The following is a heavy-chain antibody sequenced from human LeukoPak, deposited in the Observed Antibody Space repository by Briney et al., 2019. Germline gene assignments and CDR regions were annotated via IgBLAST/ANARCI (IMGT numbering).Heavy chain of an antibody. D-gene: IGHD6-13*01. Sequence: SETLSLTCAVYGGSFSGYYWSWIRQPPGKGLEGIGEINHRGSTNYNPSLKSRVTISVDTSKNQFSLKLSSVTAADTAVYYCARGPSLPLSIPAAGIMYYWGQGTLVTVSS. V-gene: IGHV4-34*01. CDR3: ARGPSLPLSIPAAGIMYY. CDR2: INHRGST. CDR1: GGSFSGYY. J-gene: IGHJ4*02.